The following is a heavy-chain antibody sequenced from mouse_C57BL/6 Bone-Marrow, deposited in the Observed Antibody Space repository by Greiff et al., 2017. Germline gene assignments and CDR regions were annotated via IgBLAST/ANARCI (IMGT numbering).Heavy chain of an antibody. V-gene: IGHV1-54*01. Sequence: QVQLKQSGAELVRPGTSVKVSCKASGYAFTNYLIEWVKQRPGQGLEWIGVINPGSGGTNYNEKFKGKATLTADKSSSTAYMQLSSLTSEDSAVYFCARRLITTVVPYFDYWGQGTTLTVSS. CDR2: INPGSGGT. CDR3: ARRLITTVVPYFDY. J-gene: IGHJ2*01. CDR1: GYAFTNYL. D-gene: IGHD1-1*01.